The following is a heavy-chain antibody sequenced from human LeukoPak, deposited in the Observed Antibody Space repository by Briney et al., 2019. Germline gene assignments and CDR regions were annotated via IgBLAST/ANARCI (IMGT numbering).Heavy chain of an antibody. CDR2: MNPNSGNT. CDR3: ARGSNVLYYYYMDV. Sequence: GASVKVSCKASGYTFTSYDINWVRQATGQGLEWMGWMNPNSGNTGYAQKFQGRVTMTRNTSISTAYMELSSLRSEDTAVYYCARGSNVLYYYYMDVWGKGTTVTVSS. J-gene: IGHJ6*03. CDR1: GYTFTSYD. V-gene: IGHV1-8*01. D-gene: IGHD3-10*02.